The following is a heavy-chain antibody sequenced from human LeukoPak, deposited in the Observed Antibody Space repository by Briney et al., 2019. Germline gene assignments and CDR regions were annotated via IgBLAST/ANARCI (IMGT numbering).Heavy chain of an antibody. CDR1: GGSISSGGYY. D-gene: IGHD2-21*01. V-gene: IGHV4-61*08. CDR2: ISDSGST. J-gene: IGHJ6*02. CDR3: ARHSYPALDV. Sequence: SETLSLTCTVSGGSISSGGYYWSWIRQPPGKGLEWVGYISDSGSTNYTPSLKSRVTISVDTSKNQISLKLNSVTAADTAVYYCARHSYPALDVWGQGTPVTVSS.